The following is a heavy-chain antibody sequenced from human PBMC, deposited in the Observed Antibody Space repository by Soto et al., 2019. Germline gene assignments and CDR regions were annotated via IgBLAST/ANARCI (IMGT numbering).Heavy chain of an antibody. CDR1: GGSISSYY. CDR3: ARGYGSSFDY. CDR2: IYYSGST. V-gene: IGHV4-59*08. J-gene: IGHJ4*02. D-gene: IGHD5-12*01. Sequence: QVQLQESGPGLVKPSETLSLTCTLSGGSISSYYWSWIRQPPGKGLEWIGYIYYSGSTNSNPSLKSRLTISVDTSKNQFSLKLSSVTAADAAVYYCARGYGSSFDYWGQGTLVTVSS.